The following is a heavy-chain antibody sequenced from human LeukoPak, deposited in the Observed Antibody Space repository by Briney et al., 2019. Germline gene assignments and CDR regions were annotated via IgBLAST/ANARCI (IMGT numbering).Heavy chain of an antibody. CDR1: GFSFSSYW. Sequence: SGGSLRLSCAVSGFSFSSYWMTWVRLAPGKGLEWVSAISGSGDSTYYTDSARGRFTISRDNSKNTLFLQMNSLRAEDTAVYYCAKAGLVVVVAATEANYFDYWGQGTLVTVSS. CDR2: ISGSGDST. V-gene: IGHV3-23*01. J-gene: IGHJ4*02. CDR3: AKAGLVVVVAATEANYFDY. D-gene: IGHD2-15*01.